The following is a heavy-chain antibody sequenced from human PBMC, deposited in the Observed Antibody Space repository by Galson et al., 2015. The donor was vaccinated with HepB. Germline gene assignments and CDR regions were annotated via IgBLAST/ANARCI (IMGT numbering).Heavy chain of an antibody. CDR1: GFIVDGSG. CDR3: TRDSGWESAY. Sequence: SLRLSCAASGFIVDGSGMSWVRQAPGKGLEWVSGISASGGKTYYADSVKGRFTLSRDNSQNTVYLQMSSLRVDDSALYYCTRDSGWESAYWGQGTLVTVSS. CDR2: ISASGGKT. J-gene: IGHJ4*02. V-gene: IGHV3-23*01. D-gene: IGHD3-10*01.